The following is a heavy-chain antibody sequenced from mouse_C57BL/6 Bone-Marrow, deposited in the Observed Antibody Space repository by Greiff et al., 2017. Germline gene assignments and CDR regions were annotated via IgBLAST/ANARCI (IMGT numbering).Heavy chain of an antibody. CDR2: ISSGGSYT. V-gene: IGHV5-6*02. Sequence: EVMLVESGGDLVKPGGSLKISCAASGFTFSSYGMSWVRQTPDKRLEWVATISSGGSYTYYPDSVKGRFTISRDNAKNTLYLQMSSLKSEDTAMYYCARRYDYDPFAYWGQGTLVTVSA. CDR3: ARRYDYDPFAY. CDR1: GFTFSSYG. J-gene: IGHJ3*01. D-gene: IGHD2-4*01.